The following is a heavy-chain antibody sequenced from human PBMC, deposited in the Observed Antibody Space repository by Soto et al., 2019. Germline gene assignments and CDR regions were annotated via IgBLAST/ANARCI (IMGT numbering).Heavy chain of an antibody. CDR2: IVVGSGNT. CDR1: GFTFSSSA. Sequence: SVKVSCKASGFTFSSSAVQWVRQARGQRLEWIGKIVVGSGNTNYAQKFQERVTITRDMSTSTAYMELSSLRSEDTAFYYCAAFDPGPMGFDPWGQGALVTVS. V-gene: IGHV1-58*01. CDR3: AAFDPGPMGFDP. D-gene: IGHD3-9*01. J-gene: IGHJ5*02.